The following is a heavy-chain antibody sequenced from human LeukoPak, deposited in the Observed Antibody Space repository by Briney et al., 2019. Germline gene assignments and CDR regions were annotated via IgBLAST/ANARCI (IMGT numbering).Heavy chain of an antibody. D-gene: IGHD2-2*01. V-gene: IGHV3-48*02. CDR2: ISGSSSTI. Sequence: SGGSLRLSCAVSGFTFSTYSMNWVRQAPGKGLEWVSYISGSSSTIYYADSVKGRFTIYRDNAKNSLHLQMNSLRDEDTALYYCARDPTDHLLSWHYFDYWGQGTLVTVSS. CDR3: ARDPTDHLLSWHYFDY. CDR1: GFTFSTYS. J-gene: IGHJ4*02.